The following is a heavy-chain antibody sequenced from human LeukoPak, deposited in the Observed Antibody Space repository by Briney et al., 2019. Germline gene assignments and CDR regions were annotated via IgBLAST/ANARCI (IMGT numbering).Heavy chain of an antibody. Sequence: SQTLSLTCTVSGGSISSGSYYWSWIRQPAGKGLEWIGRIYTSGSTNYNPSLKSRVTISVDTSKNQFSLKLSSVTAADTAVYYCARASGFEGEQRPPLDYWGQGTLVTVSS. CDR2: IYTSGST. D-gene: IGHD6-25*01. J-gene: IGHJ4*02. CDR1: GGSISSGSYY. CDR3: ARASGFEGEQRPPLDY. V-gene: IGHV4-61*02.